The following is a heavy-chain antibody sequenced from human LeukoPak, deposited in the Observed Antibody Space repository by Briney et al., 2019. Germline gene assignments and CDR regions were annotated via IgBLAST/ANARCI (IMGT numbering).Heavy chain of an antibody. Sequence: ASVKVSCKASGYTFTSYGISWVRQAPGQGLEWMGWISAYNGNTNYAQKLQGRVTMTTDTSTSTAYMELRSLRSDDTAVYYCARDRRSIAVAGYFDYWGQGTLVTVSS. J-gene: IGHJ4*02. CDR2: ISAYNGNT. CDR3: ARDRRSIAVAGYFDY. CDR1: GYTFTSYG. D-gene: IGHD6-19*01. V-gene: IGHV1-18*01.